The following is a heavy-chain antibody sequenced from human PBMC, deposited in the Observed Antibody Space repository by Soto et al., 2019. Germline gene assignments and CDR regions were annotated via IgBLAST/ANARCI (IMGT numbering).Heavy chain of an antibody. CDR3: ATSVQMATIPDL. CDR1: GGSLSRIGYY. Sequence: SETLSLTCTVSGGSLSRIGYYWSWIRQHPAKGLEWVGYISNSGSTSYNPSLKSRVAMSIDTSKNHVSLTLTSLTAADTAIYYCATSVQMATIPDLWGQGTRVTVSS. D-gene: IGHD5-12*01. V-gene: IGHV4-31*03. CDR2: ISNSGST. J-gene: IGHJ5*02.